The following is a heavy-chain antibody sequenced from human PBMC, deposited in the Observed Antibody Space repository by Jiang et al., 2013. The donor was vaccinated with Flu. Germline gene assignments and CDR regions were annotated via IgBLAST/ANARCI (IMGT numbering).Heavy chain of an antibody. CDR1: RYTFTNSY. J-gene: IGHJ5*02. Sequence: KVSCKASRYTFTNSYIHWVRQAPGHGLEWMGWININSGATKYAQRFQGRVTLTRDTSISTAYMDLTGLKSDDAAVYYCARVIMTTSGLDPWGPGNPGSPSP. V-gene: IGHV1-2*02. D-gene: IGHD3-10*01. CDR3: ARVIMTTSGLDP. CDR2: ININSGAT.